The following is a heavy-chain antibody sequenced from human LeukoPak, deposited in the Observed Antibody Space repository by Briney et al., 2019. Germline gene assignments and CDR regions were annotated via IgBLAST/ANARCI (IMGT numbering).Heavy chain of an antibody. V-gene: IGHV1-69*06. J-gene: IGHJ4*02. CDR2: IIPIFGTA. CDR1: GGTFSSYA. Sequence: GASVKVSCKASGGTFSSYAISWVRQAPGQGLEWMGGIIPIFGTANYAQKFQGRVTITADKSTSTAYMELSSLRSDDTAVYYCARPGLSYGDNGFFFYYWGQGTLVTVSS. D-gene: IGHD4-17*01. CDR3: ARPGLSYGDNGFFFYY.